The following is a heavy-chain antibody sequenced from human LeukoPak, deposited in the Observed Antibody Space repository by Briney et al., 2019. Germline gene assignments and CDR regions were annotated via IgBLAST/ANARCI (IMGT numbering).Heavy chain of an antibody. CDR2: ISGSGGST. CDR1: GFTFSSNA. V-gene: IGHV3-23*01. CDR3: AKEGKIRIWNYYQAKQVY. Sequence: TGGSLRLSCAVSGFTFSSNAMSWVRQAPGKGLEWVSGISGSGGSTHYADSVKGRFTISRDNSKNTLYLEMNSLRAEDTAVYYCAKEGKIRIWNYYQAKQVYWGQGTLVTVSS. D-gene: IGHD1-7*01. J-gene: IGHJ4*02.